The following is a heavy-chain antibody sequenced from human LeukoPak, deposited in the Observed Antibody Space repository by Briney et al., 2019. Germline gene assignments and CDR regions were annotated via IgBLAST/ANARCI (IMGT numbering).Heavy chain of an antibody. CDR3: ARDRDTEGSDY. J-gene: IGHJ4*02. V-gene: IGHV1-18*01. D-gene: IGHD3-10*01. CDR2: ISVYNGNT. Sequence: ASVKVSCKASGYTFTSYGISWVRQAPGQGLEWMGWISVYNGNTKYAKNLQGRVTMTTDTSTSTAYMELRSLRSDDTAVYYCARDRDTEGSDYWGQGTLVTVSS. CDR1: GYTFTSYG.